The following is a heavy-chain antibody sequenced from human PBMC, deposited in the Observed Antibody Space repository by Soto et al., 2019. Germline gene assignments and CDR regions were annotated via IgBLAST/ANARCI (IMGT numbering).Heavy chain of an antibody. CDR3: ARFTGDYDRDYFDY. Sequence: SETLSLTCTVSGGSISSYYWSWIRQPPGKGLEWIGYIYYSGSTNYNPSLKSRVTISVDTSKNQFSLKLSSVTAADTAVYYCARFTGDYDRDYFDYWGQGTLVTVSS. J-gene: IGHJ4*02. D-gene: IGHD4-17*01. CDR1: GGSISSYY. V-gene: IGHV4-59*01. CDR2: IYYSGST.